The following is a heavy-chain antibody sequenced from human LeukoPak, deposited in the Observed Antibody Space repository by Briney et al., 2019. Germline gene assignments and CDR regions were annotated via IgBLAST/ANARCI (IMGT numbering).Heavy chain of an antibody. V-gene: IGHV1-2*02. CDR3: ARDRCPNGVCYTYFDY. J-gene: IGHJ4*02. D-gene: IGHD2-8*01. CDR2: INPNSGGT. CDR1: GYTFTGYY. Sequence: ASVKVSCKASGYTFTGYYMHWVRQAPGQGLEWMGWINPNSGGTNYAQKFQGRVTMTRDTSISTAYMELSRLRSDDTAVYYCARDRCPNGVCYTYFDYWGQGTLVTVSS.